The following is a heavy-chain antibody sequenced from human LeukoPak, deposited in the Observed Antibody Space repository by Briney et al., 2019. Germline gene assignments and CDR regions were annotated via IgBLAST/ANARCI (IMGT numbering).Heavy chain of an antibody. CDR1: GGSISSSSYY. CDR3: ARQIDPWAPFDP. Sequence: PSETLSLTCIASGGSISSSSYYWGWIRQPPGKGLEWIGSIYYSGSTYYNPSLKSRVTISVDTSKNQFSLKLSSVTAADTAVYYCARQIDPWAPFDPWGQGTLVTVSS. J-gene: IGHJ5*02. D-gene: IGHD3-9*01. V-gene: IGHV4-39*01. CDR2: IYYSGST.